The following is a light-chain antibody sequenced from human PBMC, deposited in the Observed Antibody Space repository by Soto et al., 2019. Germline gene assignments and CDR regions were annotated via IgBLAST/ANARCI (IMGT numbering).Light chain of an antibody. CDR1: SSDVGGYNY. V-gene: IGLV2-14*01. J-gene: IGLJ1*01. CDR2: EVS. Sequence: QSALTQPASVSGSPGQSITISCTGTSSDVGGYNYVSWYQPHPGKAPKVMIYEVSNRPSGVSNRFSGSKSGNTASLTISGLQAEDEADYYCCSYTNSNTLVFGTGTKVTVL. CDR3: CSYTNSNTLV.